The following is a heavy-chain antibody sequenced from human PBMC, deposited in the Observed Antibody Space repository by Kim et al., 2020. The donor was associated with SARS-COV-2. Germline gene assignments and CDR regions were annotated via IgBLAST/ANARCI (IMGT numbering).Heavy chain of an antibody. V-gene: IGHV3-9*01. CDR3: AKGSSPYYYYYMDV. Sequence: DYVKGRFTITRDNAKNSLYLQMNSLGAEDTALYYCAKGSSPYYYYYMDVWGKGTPVTVSS. J-gene: IGHJ6*03. D-gene: IGHD6-6*01.